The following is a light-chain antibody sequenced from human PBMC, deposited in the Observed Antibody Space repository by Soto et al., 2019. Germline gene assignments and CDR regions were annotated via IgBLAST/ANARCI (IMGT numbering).Light chain of an antibody. CDR2: DAS. CDR3: QQRSIWYT. Sequence: EIVLTQSAATLSLSPGERATLSCRASQSITSHLAWYQQKPGQAPRLLIYDASNRATGIPARFSGSGSGTDFTLTISSLEPEDFAVYYCQQRSIWYTFGQGTKLEIK. J-gene: IGKJ2*01. CDR1: QSITSH. V-gene: IGKV3-11*01.